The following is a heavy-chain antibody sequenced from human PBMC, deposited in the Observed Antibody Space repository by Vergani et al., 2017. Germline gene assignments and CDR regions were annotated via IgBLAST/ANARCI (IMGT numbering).Heavy chain of an antibody. Sequence: VRLVESGGGLVQPGGSLRLSCEASGFSFPGYAMSWVRQAPGKGLEWVSSVSGSSATPYYADSVKGRFIISRDNSKNTLHLQMNSLRADDTAVYYCTKGSRGYTGYFFDYWGQGTLATVSS. CDR1: GFSFPGYA. CDR3: TKGSRGYTGYFFDY. D-gene: IGHD5-12*01. J-gene: IGHJ4*02. V-gene: IGHV3-23*04. CDR2: VSGSSATP.